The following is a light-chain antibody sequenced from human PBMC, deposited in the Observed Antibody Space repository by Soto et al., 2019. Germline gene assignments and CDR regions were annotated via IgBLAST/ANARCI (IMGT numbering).Light chain of an antibody. Sequence: EIVMTQYPATLSVSPGERYTLSCLAIQIVSSNLAWYQQKPCQAPRLLIYGASTRATGIPARFSGSGSGTEFTLTISSLQSEDFAVYYCQQYNNWPPITVGPGTRLEIK. CDR3: QQYNNWPPIT. J-gene: IGKJ5*01. V-gene: IGKV3-15*01. CDR2: GAS. CDR1: QIVSSN.